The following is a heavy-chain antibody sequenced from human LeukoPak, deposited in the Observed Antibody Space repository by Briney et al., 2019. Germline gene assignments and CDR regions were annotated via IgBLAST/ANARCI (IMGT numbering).Heavy chain of an antibody. CDR3: AKDHCGGDCYSGEFDY. CDR1: GFTFSSYG. Sequence: GGSLRLSCAASGFTFSSYGMHWVRQAPGKGLEWVAFIRYDGSNKYYADSAKGRFTISRDNSKNTLYLQMNSLRAEDTAVYYCAKDHCGGDCYSGEFDYWGQGTLVTVSS. D-gene: IGHD2-21*02. V-gene: IGHV3-30*02. CDR2: IRYDGSNK. J-gene: IGHJ4*02.